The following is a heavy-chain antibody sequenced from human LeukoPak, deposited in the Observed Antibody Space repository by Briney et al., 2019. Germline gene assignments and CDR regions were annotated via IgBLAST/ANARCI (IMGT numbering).Heavy chain of an antibody. Sequence: GGSLRLSCAASGFTFSSYGMHWVRQAPGKGLEWVGVIWYDGSNRYYADSVKGRFTISRDNSKNTLYLHMNSMRAEDTAVYYCARDSSGLDYWGQGTLVTVSS. J-gene: IGHJ4*02. CDR3: ARDSSGLDY. V-gene: IGHV3-33*01. CDR2: IWYDGSNR. D-gene: IGHD6-19*01. CDR1: GFTFSSYG.